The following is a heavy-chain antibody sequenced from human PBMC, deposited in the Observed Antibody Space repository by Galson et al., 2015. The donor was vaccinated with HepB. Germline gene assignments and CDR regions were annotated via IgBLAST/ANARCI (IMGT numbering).Heavy chain of an antibody. CDR1: CGSVSSHY. V-gene: IGHV4-59*02. J-gene: IGHJ3*02. CDR2: IYYSGST. CDR3: ARDPYYYDSSGDGDACDI. D-gene: IGHD3-22*01. Sequence: TLSLTCSVSCGSVSSHYWSWIPPLPGKGLEWIGYIYYSGSTNYNHSLKSRVTISVDTSKNHFSLTLSSVTAADTAVYYCARDPYYYDSSGDGDACDIWGQGTMVTVSS.